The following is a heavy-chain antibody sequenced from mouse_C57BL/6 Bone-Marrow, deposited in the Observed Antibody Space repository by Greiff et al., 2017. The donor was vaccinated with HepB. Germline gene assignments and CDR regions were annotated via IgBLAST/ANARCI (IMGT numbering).Heavy chain of an antibody. J-gene: IGHJ1*03. D-gene: IGHD2-4*01. CDR2: IDPENGDT. CDR3: TGPTMITNWYFDV. CDR1: GFNIKDDY. Sequence: EVMLVESGAELVRPGASVKLSCTASGFNIKDDYMHWVKQRPEQGLEWIGWIDPENGDTEYASKFQGKATITADTSSNTAYLQLSSLTSEDTAVYYCTGPTMITNWYFDVWGTGTTVTVSS. V-gene: IGHV14-4*01.